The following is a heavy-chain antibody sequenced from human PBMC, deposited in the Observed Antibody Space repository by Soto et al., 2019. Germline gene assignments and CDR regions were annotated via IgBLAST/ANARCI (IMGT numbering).Heavy chain of an antibody. V-gene: IGHV3-9*01. J-gene: IGHJ4*02. D-gene: IGHD3-3*01. CDR1: GFTYEDYA. Sequence: EEQVVESGGDLVQPGRSLRLSCAASGFTYEDYAMHWVRQVPGKGLEWVSGISWNSDTIEYADSVKGRLTISRDNAKNSLYLQMNRLRAEDTALYYCANDMLFGVVTVWGQGTLVTVSS. CDR3: ANDMLFGVVTV. CDR2: ISWNSDTI.